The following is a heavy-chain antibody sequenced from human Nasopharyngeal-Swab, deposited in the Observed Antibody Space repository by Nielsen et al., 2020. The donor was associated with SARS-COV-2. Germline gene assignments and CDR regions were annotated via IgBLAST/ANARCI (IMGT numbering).Heavy chain of an antibody. CDR2: IRSKANSYAT. Sequence: GESLKISCAASGFTFSGSAMHWVRQASGKGLGWVGRIRSKANSYATAYAASVKGRFTISRDDSKNTAYLQMNSLKTEDTAVYYCTRLRYSSGLDYWGQGTLVTVSS. J-gene: IGHJ4*02. CDR1: GFTFSGSA. D-gene: IGHD6-25*01. V-gene: IGHV3-73*01. CDR3: TRLRYSSGLDY.